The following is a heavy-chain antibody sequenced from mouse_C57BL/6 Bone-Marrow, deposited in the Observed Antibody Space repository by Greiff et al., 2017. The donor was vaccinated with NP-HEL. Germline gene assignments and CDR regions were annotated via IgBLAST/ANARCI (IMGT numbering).Heavy chain of an antibody. CDR1: GYTFTSYW. CDR3: TSPTSRCRYFDV. J-gene: IGHJ1*03. D-gene: IGHD2-10*01. Sequence: EVQVVESGTVLVRPGASVKMSCKTSGYTFTSYWMHWVKQRPGQGLEWIGAIYPGNSDTSYNQKFKGKAKLTAVTSASTAYMQLSSLTNEDSAVYYCTSPTSRCRYFDVWGTGTTVTVSS. V-gene: IGHV1-5*01. CDR2: IYPGNSDT.